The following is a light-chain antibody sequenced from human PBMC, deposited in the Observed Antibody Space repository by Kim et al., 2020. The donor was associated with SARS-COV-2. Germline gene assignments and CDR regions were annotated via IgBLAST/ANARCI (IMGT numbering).Light chain of an antibody. CDR1: QSVNQF. Sequence: DIQMNQSPSSLSASVGDRVSITCRASQSVNQFLNWYQQEAGKAPKLLIYAAATLQSGVPTRFSGSGSETEFTLTISSLQAEDFATYYCQQSYSTPYTFGQGTKLEI. CDR3: QQSYSTPYT. CDR2: AAA. V-gene: IGKV1-39*01. J-gene: IGKJ2*01.